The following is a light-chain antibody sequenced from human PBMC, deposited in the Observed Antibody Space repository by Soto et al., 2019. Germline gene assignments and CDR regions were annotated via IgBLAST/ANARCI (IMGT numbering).Light chain of an antibody. CDR2: AAS. Sequence: DIQMTQSPSSLSASVGDRVTITCQASQDIRYYLNWFQQKPGKAPKVLIYAASSLQSGVPSRFSGSGSGTDFTLTISSLQPEDFATYFCQQNYDTPITFGQGTRLEIK. CDR3: QQNYDTPIT. J-gene: IGKJ5*01. CDR1: QDIRYY. V-gene: IGKV1-39*01.